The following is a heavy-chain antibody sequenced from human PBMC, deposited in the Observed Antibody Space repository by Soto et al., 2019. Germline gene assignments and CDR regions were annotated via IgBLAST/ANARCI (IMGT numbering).Heavy chain of an antibody. CDR2: IYYSGST. D-gene: IGHD3-10*01. Sequence: QVQLQESDPGLVKPSQTLSLTCTVSGGSITSGGYCWTWIRQHPVKGLEWMGHIYYSGSTSYNPSLKRRVTISIDTSKNQFSLKLTSVTAADTAVYYCARDGDYFGSGSPPLLSRWGQGTLVTVSS. CDR1: GGSITSGGYC. CDR3: ARDGDYFGSGSPPLLSR. V-gene: IGHV4-31*03. J-gene: IGHJ4*02.